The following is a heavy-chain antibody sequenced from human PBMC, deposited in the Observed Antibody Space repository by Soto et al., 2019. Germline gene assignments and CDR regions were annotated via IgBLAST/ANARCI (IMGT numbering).Heavy chain of an antibody. CDR3: ARDLEEYSSSWRTYYYYYYGMDV. CDR2: IYTSGST. CDR1: GGSISSYY. D-gene: IGHD6-13*01. V-gene: IGHV4-4*07. Sequence: SETLSLTCTVSGGSISSYYWSWIRQPAGKGLEWIGRIYTSGSTNYNPSLKSRVTMSVDTSKSQFSLKLSSVTAADTAVYYCARDLEEYSSSWRTYYYYYYGMDVWGQGTTVTVSS. J-gene: IGHJ6*02.